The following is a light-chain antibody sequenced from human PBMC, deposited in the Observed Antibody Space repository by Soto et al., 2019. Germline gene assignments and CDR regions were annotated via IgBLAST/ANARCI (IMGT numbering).Light chain of an antibody. Sequence: QSVLTQPASVSGSPGQSITISCTGTSSDIGGYNYVSWYQQPPGKAPRVAIYDVSNRPLGVSNRFSGSKSGNTASLTISGLQAEDEDDYYCCSYAGRSTLYVFGTGTKLTVL. J-gene: IGLJ1*01. CDR2: DVS. V-gene: IGLV2-14*03. CDR3: CSYAGRSTLYV. CDR1: SSDIGGYNY.